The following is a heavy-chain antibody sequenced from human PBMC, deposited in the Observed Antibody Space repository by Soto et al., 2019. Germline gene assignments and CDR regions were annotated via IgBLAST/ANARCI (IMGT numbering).Heavy chain of an antibody. CDR3: TRDYVMDV. J-gene: IGHJ6*02. CDR1: GFTFSGDA. V-gene: IGHV3-21*01. D-gene: IGHD3-10*02. CDR2: ISTTSTYI. Sequence: EVQLVESGGGLVKPGGSLGLSCAASGFTFSGDAMNWVRQSPGKGLEWVSSISTTSTYIYYADSVKGRFTISRDNANNSLHLQMNDLRAEDTAVYYCTRDYVMDVWGQGTTVTVSS.